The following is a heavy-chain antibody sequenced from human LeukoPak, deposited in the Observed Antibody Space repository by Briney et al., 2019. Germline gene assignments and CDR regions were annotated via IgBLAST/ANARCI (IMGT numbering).Heavy chain of an antibody. D-gene: IGHD5-18*01. Sequence: ASVKVSCKASGYSFSTCGISWVRQAPGQGLEWMGWISTYSGNAQYAQNFQGRVTMTADTTTSTAYMELRSLTTDDTAVYFCAREGSEYSYGYWGEGTLVTVSS. CDR2: ISTYSGNA. J-gene: IGHJ4*02. CDR3: AREGSEYSYGY. CDR1: GYSFSTCG. V-gene: IGHV1-18*01.